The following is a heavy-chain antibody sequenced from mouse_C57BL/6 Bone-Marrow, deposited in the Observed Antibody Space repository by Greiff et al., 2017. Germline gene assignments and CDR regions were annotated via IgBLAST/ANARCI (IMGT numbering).Heavy chain of an antibody. CDR1: GFTFSSYG. J-gene: IGHJ2*01. V-gene: IGHV5-6*01. Sequence: DVQLVESGGDLVKPGGSLKLSCAASGFTFSSYGMSWVRQTPDKRLEWVATISSGGSYTYYPDSVQGRFTISRDNAKNTLYLQMSSLKSEDTAMYYCARHDAGDYFDYWGQGTTLTVSS. CDR2: ISSGGSYT. CDR3: ARHDAGDYFDY.